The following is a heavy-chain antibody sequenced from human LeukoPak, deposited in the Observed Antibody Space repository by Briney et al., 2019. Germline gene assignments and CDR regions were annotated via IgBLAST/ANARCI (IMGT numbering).Heavy chain of an antibody. CDR1: GYSISSGYY. D-gene: IGHD6-13*01. J-gene: IGHJ5*02. Sequence: SETLSLTCTVSGYSISSGYYWGWIRQPPGKGLEWIGSIYHSGSTFYNPSLKSRVTISVDTSKNQFSLKLSSVTAADTAVYYCARGYSSSWYFNWFDPWGQGTLVTVSS. CDR2: IYHSGST. V-gene: IGHV4-38-2*02. CDR3: ARGYSSSWYFNWFDP.